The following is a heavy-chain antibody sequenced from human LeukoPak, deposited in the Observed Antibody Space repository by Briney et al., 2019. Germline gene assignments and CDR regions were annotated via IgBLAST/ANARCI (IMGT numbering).Heavy chain of an antibody. CDR3: AREADYYDSSGYFDY. J-gene: IGHJ4*02. CDR2: ISAYNGHT. V-gene: IGHV1-18*01. D-gene: IGHD3-22*01. Sequence: ASVKVSCKASGYTFTSYAMNWVRQAPGQGLEWMGWISAYNGHTNYAQKFQGRVTITADKSTSTAYMELSSLRSEDTAVYYCAREADYYDSSGYFDYWGQGTLVTVSS. CDR1: GYTFTSYA.